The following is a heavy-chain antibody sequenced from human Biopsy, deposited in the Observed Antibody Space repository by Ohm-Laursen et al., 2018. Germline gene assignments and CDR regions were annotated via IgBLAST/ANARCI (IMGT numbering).Heavy chain of an antibody. V-gene: IGHV3-72*01. Sequence: SLRLSCTASGFTFSDHSMEWVRQAPGKGLEWVCRSRNKANSYTTEYAASVKGRFTISRDESETSMSLQMSGMKTEDTAVYYCVRMFARTGPCSGGTCYPGDDYWGQGTLVTVSS. CDR2: SRNKANSYTT. CDR1: GFTFSDHS. CDR3: VRMFARTGPCSGGTCYPGDDY. D-gene: IGHD2-15*01. J-gene: IGHJ4*02.